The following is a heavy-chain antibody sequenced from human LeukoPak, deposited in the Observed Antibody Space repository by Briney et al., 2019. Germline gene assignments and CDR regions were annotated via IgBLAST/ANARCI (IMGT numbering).Heavy chain of an antibody. CDR1: GYTFTSYD. V-gene: IGHV1-8*02. D-gene: IGHD4-17*01. J-gene: IGHJ4*02. Sequence: VASVKVSCKASGYTFTSYDMNWVRQATGQGLEWMGWMNPNSGNTGYAQKFQGRVTMTRNTSITTAYMELSSLRSEDTAVYYCARGNKDYGDYARGLSDYWGQGTLVTVSS. CDR2: MNPNSGNT. CDR3: ARGNKDYGDYARGLSDY.